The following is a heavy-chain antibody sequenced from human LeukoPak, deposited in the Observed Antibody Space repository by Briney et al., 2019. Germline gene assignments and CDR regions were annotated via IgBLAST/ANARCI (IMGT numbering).Heavy chain of an antibody. CDR3: SEGYFEPFDH. J-gene: IGHJ4*02. Sequence: EPSETLSLTCNVSGVSVSTSHWNWIRQRPGKGLEWIGCLSYTGKTDYNPSLKSRVSISLGTSNNHFSLKLTSVTAADTAVYYCSEGYFEPFDHWGQGILVTVSS. CDR2: LSYTGKT. CDR1: GVSVSTSH. D-gene: IGHD2/OR15-2a*01. V-gene: IGHV4-59*02.